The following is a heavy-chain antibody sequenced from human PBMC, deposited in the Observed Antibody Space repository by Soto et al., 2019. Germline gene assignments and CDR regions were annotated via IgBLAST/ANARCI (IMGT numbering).Heavy chain of an antibody. J-gene: IGHJ4*02. CDR1: GYTLTELS. V-gene: IGHV1-24*01. CDR2: FDPEDGET. CDR3: ATNLGLGYCSGGSCYIFDY. D-gene: IGHD2-15*01. Sequence: ASVKVSCKVCGYTLTELSMHWVRQAPGKGLEWMGGFDPEDGETIYAQKFQGRVTMTEDTSTDTAYMELSSLRSEDTAVYYCATNLGLGYCSGGSCYIFDYWGQGTLVT.